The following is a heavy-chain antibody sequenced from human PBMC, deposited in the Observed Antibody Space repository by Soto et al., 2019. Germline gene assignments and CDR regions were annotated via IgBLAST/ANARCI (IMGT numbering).Heavy chain of an antibody. CDR2: INTHNGNT. D-gene: IGHD3-10*01. CDR1: GYTFTTYG. CDR3: TREGSAPYYYYGMDA. J-gene: IGHJ6*02. V-gene: IGHV1-18*01. Sequence: ASVKVSCKASGYTFTTYGISWVRQAPGQGLEWLGWINTHNGNTNYAQNLRGRVIMTADTSTSTAYMELRSLRSDDTAIYYCTREGSAPYYYYGMDAWGQGTTVTVSS.